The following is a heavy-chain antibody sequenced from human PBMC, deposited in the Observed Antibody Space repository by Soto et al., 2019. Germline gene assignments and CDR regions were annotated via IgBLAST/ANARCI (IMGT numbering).Heavy chain of an antibody. CDR3: AKDVEKQQLGYHIDY. D-gene: IGHD6-13*01. CDR2: ISHDGNER. CDR1: GFDFGSFG. J-gene: IGHJ4*02. V-gene: IGHV3-30*18. Sequence: PGGSLRLSCAASGFDFGSFGIHWVRQAPGRGLDWVAVISHDGNERKYADSVKGRFTISRDNSKDTLYLQMYSLRPDDTAIYYCAKDVEKQQLGYHIDYWGQGSLVTVSS.